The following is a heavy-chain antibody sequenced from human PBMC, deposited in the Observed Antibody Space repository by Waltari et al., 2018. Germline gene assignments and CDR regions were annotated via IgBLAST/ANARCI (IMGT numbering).Heavy chain of an antibody. CDR1: GVTFSSYW. CDR2: VKQDGSEK. Sequence: EVQLVESGGGLVQPGGSLRLSCVASGVTFSSYWMTWVRQAPGKGLEWGANVKQDGSEKDYVDSVKGRLTISRDNAKSSLYLQMNSLRAEDTAVYYCARVYSSSSGKAFDVWGQGTMVSVSS. V-gene: IGHV3-7*04. D-gene: IGHD6-6*01. J-gene: IGHJ3*01. CDR3: ARVYSSSSGKAFDV.